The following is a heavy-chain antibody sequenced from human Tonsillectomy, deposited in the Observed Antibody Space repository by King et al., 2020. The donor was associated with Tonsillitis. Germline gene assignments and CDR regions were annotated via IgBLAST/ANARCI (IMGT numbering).Heavy chain of an antibody. Sequence: VQLQQWGAGLLKPSETLSLTCAVYGGSFRGYYWSWIRQPPGKGLEWIGEINHSGSTNYNSSLKSRVTISVDTSKNQFSLKLSSVTAADTAVYYCARGGFDILTGYYNVYWGQGTLVTVSS. CDR1: GGSFRGYY. J-gene: IGHJ4*02. V-gene: IGHV4-34*01. D-gene: IGHD3-9*01. CDR3: ARGGFDILTGYYNVY. CDR2: INHSGST.